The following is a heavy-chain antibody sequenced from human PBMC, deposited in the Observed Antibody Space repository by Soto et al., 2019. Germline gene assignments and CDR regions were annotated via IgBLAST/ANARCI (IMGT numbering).Heavy chain of an antibody. D-gene: IGHD3-3*01. CDR3: ARGAMIFGGYCGFDV. CDR2: INPNSGGT. J-gene: IGHJ5*02. Sequence: GASVKVSCKASGDTFTGYYMHWVRQAPGQGLEWMGWINPNSGGTNYAQKFQGWVTMTRDTSISTAYMELSRLRSDDTAVYYCARGAMIFGGYCGFDVWGQGTLVTVSS. V-gene: IGHV1-2*04. CDR1: GDTFTGYY.